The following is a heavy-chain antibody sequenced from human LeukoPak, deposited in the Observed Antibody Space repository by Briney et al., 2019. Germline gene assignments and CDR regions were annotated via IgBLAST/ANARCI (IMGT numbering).Heavy chain of an antibody. Sequence: ASVKVSCKASGYTFTSYDINWVRQATGQRLEWMGWMNPNSGNTGYAQKFQGRVTMTRNTSISTAYMELSSLRSEDTAVYYCARGLEMATIPGGYWGQGTLVTVSS. CDR2: MNPNSGNT. CDR3: ARGLEMATIPGGY. D-gene: IGHD5-24*01. J-gene: IGHJ4*02. V-gene: IGHV1-8*01. CDR1: GYTFTSYD.